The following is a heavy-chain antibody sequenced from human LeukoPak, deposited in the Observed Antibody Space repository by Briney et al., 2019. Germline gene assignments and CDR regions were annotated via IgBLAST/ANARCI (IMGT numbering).Heavy chain of an antibody. CDR3: ARGVGVVPAALTYNWFDP. J-gene: IGHJ5*02. D-gene: IGHD2-2*01. Sequence: SVKVSCKASGGTFSSYAISWVRQAPGQGLEWMGGIIPIFGTANYAQKFQGRVTITADESTSTAYMELSSLRSEDTAVYYCARGVGVVPAALTYNWFDPWGQGTLVTVSS. CDR1: GGTFSSYA. CDR2: IIPIFGTA. V-gene: IGHV1-69*13.